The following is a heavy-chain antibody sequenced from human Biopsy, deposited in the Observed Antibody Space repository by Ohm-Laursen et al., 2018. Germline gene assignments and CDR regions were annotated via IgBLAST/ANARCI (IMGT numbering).Heavy chain of an antibody. CDR3: ARGGGYNWNNGWFVP. Sequence: EASVKVSCKASGGTFSSSAITWVRQAPGQGLEWMGGIIGIFRTAHYAQKFQGRVTITADEFMSTAYMELSSLRSEDTAVYYCARGGGYNWNNGWFVPWGQGTLVTVSS. CDR2: IIGIFRTA. D-gene: IGHD1/OR15-1a*01. V-gene: IGHV1-69*13. CDR1: GGTFSSSA. J-gene: IGHJ5*02.